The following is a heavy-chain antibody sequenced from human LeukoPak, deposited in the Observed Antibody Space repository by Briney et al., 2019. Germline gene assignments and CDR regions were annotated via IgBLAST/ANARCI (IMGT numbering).Heavy chain of an antibody. CDR3: ARDRGYSSSWPYGMDV. Sequence: ASVKVSCKASGYTFTSYAMHWVRQAPGQRLEWMGWINAGNGNTKYSQKFQGRVTITRDTSASTAYMELSSLRSEDTAVYYCARDRGYSSSWPYGMDVWGQGTTVTVSS. CDR1: GYTFTSYA. CDR2: INAGNGNT. J-gene: IGHJ6*02. V-gene: IGHV1-3*01. D-gene: IGHD6-13*01.